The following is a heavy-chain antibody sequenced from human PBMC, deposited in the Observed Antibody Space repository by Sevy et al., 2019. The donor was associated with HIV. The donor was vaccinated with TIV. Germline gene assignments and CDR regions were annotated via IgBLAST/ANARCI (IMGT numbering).Heavy chain of an antibody. Sequence: GSLRLSCAASGFTVSSNYMSWVRQSPGKGLEGVSFIYSGGSTYYADSVKGRFTISRDTSKNTLYLQMNSLRAEDTAVYYCARDEVTVAGNFYFDYWGQGTLVTVSS. CDR1: GFTVSSNY. CDR2: IYSGGST. V-gene: IGHV3-53*01. CDR3: ARDEVTVAGNFYFDY. J-gene: IGHJ4*02. D-gene: IGHD6-19*01.